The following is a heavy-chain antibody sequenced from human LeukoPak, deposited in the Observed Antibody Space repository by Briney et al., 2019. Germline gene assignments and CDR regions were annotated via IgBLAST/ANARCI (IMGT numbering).Heavy chain of an antibody. CDR2: ISAYNGNT. CDR3: ARVVPPLYCSGGSCYPQTSLDAFDI. CDR1: GYTFTSYG. Sequence: ASVKVSCKASGYTFTSYGISWVRQAPGQGLEWMGWISAYNGNTNYAQKLQGRVTMTTDTSTSTAYMELRSLRSDDTAVYYCARVVPPLYCSGGSCYPQTSLDAFDIWGQGTMVTVSS. J-gene: IGHJ3*02. V-gene: IGHV1-18*01. D-gene: IGHD2-15*01.